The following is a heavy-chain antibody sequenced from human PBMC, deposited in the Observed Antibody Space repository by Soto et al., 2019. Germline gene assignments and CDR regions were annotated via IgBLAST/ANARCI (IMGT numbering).Heavy chain of an antibody. CDR1: GFTFSSYS. CDR2: ISSSSSYI. CDR3: ARGNDYGDYATRIDY. V-gene: IGHV3-21*01. J-gene: IGHJ4*02. D-gene: IGHD4-17*01. Sequence: GGSLRLSCAASGFTFSSYSMNWVRQAPGKGLEWVSSISSSSSYIYYADSVKGRFTISRDNAKNSLYLQMNSLRAEDTAVYYCARGNDYGDYATRIDYWGQGTLVTVSS.